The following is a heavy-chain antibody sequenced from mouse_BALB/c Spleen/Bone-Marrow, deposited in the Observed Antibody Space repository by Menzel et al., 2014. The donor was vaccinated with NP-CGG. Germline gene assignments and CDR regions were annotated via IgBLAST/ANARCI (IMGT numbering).Heavy chain of an antibody. J-gene: IGHJ4*01. D-gene: IGHD4-1*01. CDR1: GYTYTDYI. CDR2: IYPGSGSI. CDR3: ARSPNWDPYYAMDY. V-gene: IGHV1-77*01. Sequence: VKLMESGPELVKPGASVKMSCKASGYTYTDYIINWVKQRTGQGLEWIGEIYPGSGSIYYNEKFKGKATLTADKSSNTAYMQFSSLTSEDSAVYFCARSPNWDPYYAMDYWGQGTSVTVPS.